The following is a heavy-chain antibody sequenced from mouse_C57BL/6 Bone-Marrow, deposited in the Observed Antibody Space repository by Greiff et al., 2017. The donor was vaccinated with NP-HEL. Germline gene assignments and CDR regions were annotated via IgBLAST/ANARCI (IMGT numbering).Heavy chain of an antibody. CDR1: GYTFTSYW. D-gene: IGHD3-2*02. V-gene: IGHV1-64*01. CDR3: ARRDSSGYDLPFDY. Sequence: QVQLQQSGAELVKPGASVKLSCKASGYTFTSYWMHWVKQRPGQGLEWIGMIHPTCCSTNYNEKFKSKATLTVDKSSSTAYMQLSSLTSEDSAVYYCARRDSSGYDLPFDYWGQGTTLTVSS. J-gene: IGHJ2*01. CDR2: IHPTCCST.